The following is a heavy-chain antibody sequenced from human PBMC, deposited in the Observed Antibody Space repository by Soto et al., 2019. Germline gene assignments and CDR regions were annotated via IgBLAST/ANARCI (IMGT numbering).Heavy chain of an antibody. CDR2: INHSGST. D-gene: IGHD6-13*01. CDR3: AKLIAAAGLTYFDY. CDR1: GGSFSGYY. Sequence: SETLSLTCAVYGGSFSGYYWSWIRQPPGKGLEWIGEINHSGSTNYNPSLKSRVTISVDTSKNQFSLKLSSVTAADTAVYYCAKLIAAAGLTYFDYWGQGTLVTVSS. V-gene: IGHV4-34*01. J-gene: IGHJ4*02.